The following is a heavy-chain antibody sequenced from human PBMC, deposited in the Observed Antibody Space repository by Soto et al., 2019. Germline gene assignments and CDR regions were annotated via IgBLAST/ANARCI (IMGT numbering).Heavy chain of an antibody. CDR1: GFSLSTSGVG. V-gene: IGHV2-5*02. CDR3: AHRPSYCSGGSCYSGFDY. Sequence: QITLKESGPTLVKPTQTLTLTCTFSGFSLSTSGVGVGWIRQPPGKALGWLALIYWDDDKRYSPSLKSRLTTTKETSKNQVVLTMTNMDPVDTATYYCAHRPSYCSGGSCYSGFDYWGQGTLVTVSS. J-gene: IGHJ4*02. D-gene: IGHD2-15*01. CDR2: IYWDDDK.